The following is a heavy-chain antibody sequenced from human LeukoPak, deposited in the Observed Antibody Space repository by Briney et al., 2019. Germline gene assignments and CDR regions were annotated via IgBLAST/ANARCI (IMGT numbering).Heavy chain of an antibody. CDR1: GGPIGGDH. Sequence: PSETLSLTCTISGGPIGGDHWSWIRQAPGKGLEWIGYISYTGSTSYNPSLTSRVTISLNTPENQFSLRLTSVTAADTAVYYCARAVTGTSLVDFWGQGTLVAVSS. CDR3: ARAVTGTSLVDF. V-gene: IGHV4-59*08. J-gene: IGHJ4*02. D-gene: IGHD6-19*01. CDR2: ISYTGST.